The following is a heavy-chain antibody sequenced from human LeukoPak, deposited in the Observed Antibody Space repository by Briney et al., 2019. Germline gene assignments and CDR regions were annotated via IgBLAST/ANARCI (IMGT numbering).Heavy chain of an antibody. CDR2: IYYSGST. CDR3: VRDVQLLRAFDI. D-gene: IGHD5-18*01. J-gene: IGHJ3*02. CDR1: GGSISSYY. Sequence: SETLSLTCTVSGGSISSYYWSWIRQPPGKGLEWIGYIYYSGSTNYNPSLKSRVTISVDTSKNQFSLKLSSVTAADTAVYYCVRDVQLLRAFDIWGQGTMVTVSS. V-gene: IGHV4-59*01.